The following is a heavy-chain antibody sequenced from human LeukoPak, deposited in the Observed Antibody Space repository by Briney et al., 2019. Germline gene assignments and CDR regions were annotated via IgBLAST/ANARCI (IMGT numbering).Heavy chain of an antibody. J-gene: IGHJ4*02. CDR3: ARPLTTNALDY. V-gene: IGHV3-30-3*01. Sequence: GRSLRLSCAASGFTFSSYAMHWVRQAPGKGLEWVAVISYDGSNKYYADSVKGRFTISRDNSKNTLYLQMNSLRAEDTAVYYCARPLTTNALDYWGQGTLVTVSS. D-gene: IGHD1-1*01. CDR1: GFTFSSYA. CDR2: ISYDGSNK.